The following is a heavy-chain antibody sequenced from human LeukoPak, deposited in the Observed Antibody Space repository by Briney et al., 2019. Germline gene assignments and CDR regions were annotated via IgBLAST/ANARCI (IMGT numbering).Heavy chain of an antibody. Sequence: SETLSPTCAVYGGSFSGHFWIWIRQPPGKGLEWIGEINHGGSSNYSPSLKSRVTISADTSKNQFSLNLNSVTAADTAVYYCARGGRGARRFKAGNWFDPWGQGTLVTVFS. CDR2: INHGGSS. D-gene: IGHD3-3*01. J-gene: IGHJ5*02. CDR1: GGSFSGHF. V-gene: IGHV4-34*01. CDR3: ARGGRGARRFKAGNWFDP.